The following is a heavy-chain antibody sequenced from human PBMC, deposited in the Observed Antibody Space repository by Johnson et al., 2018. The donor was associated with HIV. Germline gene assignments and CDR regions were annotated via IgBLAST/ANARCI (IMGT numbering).Heavy chain of an antibody. CDR1: GFTFSNYA. V-gene: IGHV3-64*01. CDR2: ISSNGGRT. J-gene: IGHJ3*02. CDR3: ARHGTTVVTRGAFDI. D-gene: IGHD4-23*01. Sequence: VQLVESGGGVVQPGGSLRLSCAASGFTFSNYAMHWVRQAPGKGLEYVSAISSNGGRTYYANSVKGRFTISRDNSKNTLYLQMGSLRAEDMAVYYCARHGTTVVTRGAFDIWGQGTMVTVSS.